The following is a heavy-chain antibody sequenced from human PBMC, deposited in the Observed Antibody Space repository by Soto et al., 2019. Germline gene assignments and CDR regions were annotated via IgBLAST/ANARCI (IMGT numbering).Heavy chain of an antibody. D-gene: IGHD6-19*01. Sequence: EGQRGESGGGLVQPGGSLRLSCAASGFTFSSYAMSWVRQAPGKGLEWVAAISGSGGSTYYADSVKGRFTISRDNSKNTLYLQMNSLRAEDTAVYYCAKHSLGRQWPSFDYWGQGTLVTVSS. CDR2: ISGSGGST. J-gene: IGHJ4*02. V-gene: IGHV3-23*04. CDR3: AKHSLGRQWPSFDY. CDR1: GFTFSSYA.